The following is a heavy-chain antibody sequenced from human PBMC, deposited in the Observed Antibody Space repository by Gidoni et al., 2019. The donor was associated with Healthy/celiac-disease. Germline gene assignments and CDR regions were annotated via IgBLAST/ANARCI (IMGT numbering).Heavy chain of an antibody. Sequence: QVQLQESGPGLVKPSGTLSLTCAVSGGSISSSNWWSWVRQPPGKGLEWIGEIYHSGSTNYNPSLKSRVTIAVDKSKNQFSLKLRSVTAADTAVYYCARELLDTARYWYFDLWGRGTLVTVSS. CDR2: IYHSGST. D-gene: IGHD5-18*01. CDR3: ARELLDTARYWYFDL. J-gene: IGHJ2*01. CDR1: GGSISSSNW. V-gene: IGHV4-4*02.